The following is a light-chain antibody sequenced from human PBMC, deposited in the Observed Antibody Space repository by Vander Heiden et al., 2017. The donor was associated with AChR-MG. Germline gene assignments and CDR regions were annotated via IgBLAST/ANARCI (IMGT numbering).Light chain of an antibody. CDR1: QDSSNC. V-gene: IGKV1-9*01. CDR2: AAS. J-gene: IGKJ4*01. Sequence: IQLTQSLSSLSASVGHRLTITSRATQDSSNCLAWYQQKRGKAPNPLMYAASTLQSGVPSRFSGSGSGTDFTLTISSLQPEDFATYYCRQLNSFPRTFGGGTKVEIK. CDR3: RQLNSFPRT.